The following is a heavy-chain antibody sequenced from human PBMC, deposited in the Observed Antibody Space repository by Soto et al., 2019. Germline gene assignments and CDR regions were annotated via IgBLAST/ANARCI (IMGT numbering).Heavy chain of an antibody. D-gene: IGHD4-4*01. CDR1: GGTFSSSA. CDR2: IIPLFRTP. Sequence: QVQLVQSGAEMKEPGSSVKVSCKTSGGTFSSSAISWLRQAPGQGLEWMGGIIPLFRTPDYAQKFQGRVTTAADESTSTAYMVLSSLRSEDTAVYYCARDNDRLQLGGNYYYILDVWGQGTTITVSS. J-gene: IGHJ6*02. V-gene: IGHV1-69*01. CDR3: ARDNDRLQLGGNYYYILDV.